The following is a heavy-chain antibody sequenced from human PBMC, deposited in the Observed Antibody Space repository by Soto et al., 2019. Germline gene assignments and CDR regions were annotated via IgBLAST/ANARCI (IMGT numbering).Heavy chain of an antibody. CDR3: ARGYGSGSYSGKLNWFDP. Sequence: ASETLSLTCAVYGGSFSGYYWSWIRQPPGKGLEWIGEINHSGSTNYNPSLKSRVTISVDTSKNQFSLKLSSVTAADTAVYYCARGYGSGSYSGKLNWFDPWGQGTLVTVSS. J-gene: IGHJ5*02. CDR2: INHSGST. CDR1: GGSFSGYY. V-gene: IGHV4-34*01. D-gene: IGHD3-10*01.